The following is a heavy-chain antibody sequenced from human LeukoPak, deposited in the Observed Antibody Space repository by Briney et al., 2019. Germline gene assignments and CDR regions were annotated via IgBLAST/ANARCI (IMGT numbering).Heavy chain of an antibody. D-gene: IGHD3-22*01. V-gene: IGHV4-34*01. CDR3: ARLKDYYDSSGYYSRVRSFDY. CDR2: INHSGST. Sequence: GTLRLSCAASGFTFSSYGMNWVRQPPGKGLEWIGEINHSGSTNYNPSLKSRVTISVDTSKNQFSLKLSSVTAADTAVYYCARLKDYYDSSGYYSRVRSFDYWGQGTLVTVSS. J-gene: IGHJ4*02. CDR1: GFTFSSYG.